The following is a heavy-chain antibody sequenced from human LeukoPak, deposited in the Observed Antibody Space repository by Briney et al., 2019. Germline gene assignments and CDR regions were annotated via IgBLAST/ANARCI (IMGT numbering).Heavy chain of an antibody. CDR2: IYTNGST. CDR1: GGSINNYY. V-gene: IGHV4-4*07. J-gene: IGHJ4*02. Sequence: SETLSLTCTVSGGSINNYYWSWIRQPAGRGLEWIGRIYTNGSTNYNSSLKRRVTMSVDTSKNQISLKLSSVTAADTAVYYCARGGSLVVAVGEGYDYWGQGTLVTVSS. CDR3: ARGGSLVVAVGEGYDY. D-gene: IGHD3-22*01.